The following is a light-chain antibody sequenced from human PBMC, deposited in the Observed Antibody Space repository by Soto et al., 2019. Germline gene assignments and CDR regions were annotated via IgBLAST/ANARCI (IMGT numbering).Light chain of an antibody. J-gene: IGKJ2*01. CDR1: QSVSSY. V-gene: IGKV3-11*01. CDR3: QQRFNWPRFT. CDR2: DAS. Sequence: EIVLTHSTATLSLSPGERATLSCRASQSVSSYLAWYQQKPGQAPRLLIYDASNRATGIPARFSGGGSGTDFTLTISSLEPEDFAVYYCQQRFNWPRFTFGQGTKLEIK.